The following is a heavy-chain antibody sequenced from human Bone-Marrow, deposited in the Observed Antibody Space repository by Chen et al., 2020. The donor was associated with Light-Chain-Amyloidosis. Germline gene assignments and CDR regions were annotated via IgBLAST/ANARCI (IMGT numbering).Heavy chain of an antibody. J-gene: IGHJ3*02. CDR2: ISGSGGSR. Sequence: GGGLEWVSTISGSGGSRYYGDSVKGRLTISRDNSKNALFLQMNSLRAEDTAVYYCAKDISYDDILPGYPADAFDIWGQGTMVTVSS. CDR3: AKDISYDDILPGYPADAFDI. V-gene: IGHV3-23*01. D-gene: IGHD3-9*01.